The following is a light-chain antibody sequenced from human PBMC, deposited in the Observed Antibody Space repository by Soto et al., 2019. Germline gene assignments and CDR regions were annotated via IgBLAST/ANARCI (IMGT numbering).Light chain of an antibody. CDR2: EVS. J-gene: IGLJ1*01. CDR1: SSDFGSYNL. CDR3: CSYAGSSTFYV. Sequence: QSVLTQPAPLSGSPGQSITISCTGTSSDFGSYNLISWYQQYPDKAPKLMIYEVSKRPSGVSNRFSGSKSGNTASLTISGLQAEDEADYYCCSYAGSSTFYVFGSGTKVTV. V-gene: IGLV2-23*02.